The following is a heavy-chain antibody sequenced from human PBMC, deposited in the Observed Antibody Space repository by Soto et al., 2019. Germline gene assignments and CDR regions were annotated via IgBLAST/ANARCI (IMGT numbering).Heavy chain of an antibody. CDR3: ARGDFWSGSGYYYMDV. V-gene: IGHV1-2*04. J-gene: IGHJ6*03. Sequence: QVPLVQSGAEVKKPGASVKVSCKASGYTFTGYYMHWVRQAPGQGLEWMGWINPNSGGTNYAQKFQGWVTMTRDTSISTAYMELSRLRSDDTAVYYCARGDFWSGSGYYYMDVWGKGTTVTVSS. CDR1: GYTFTGYY. CDR2: INPNSGGT. D-gene: IGHD3-3*01.